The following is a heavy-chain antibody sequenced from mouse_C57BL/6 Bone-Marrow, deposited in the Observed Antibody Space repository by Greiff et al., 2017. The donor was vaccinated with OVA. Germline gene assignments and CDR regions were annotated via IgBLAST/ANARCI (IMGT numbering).Heavy chain of an antibody. D-gene: IGHD3-2*02. V-gene: IGHV5-15*04. CDR2: ISNLAYSI. Sequence: EVKLMESGGGLVQPGGSLKLSCAASGFTFSDYGMAWVRQAPRKGPEWVAFISNLAYSIYYADTVTGRFTISRENAKNTLYLEMSSLRSEDTAMYYCARRGTAQATNYAMDYWGQGTSVTVSS. CDR3: ARRGTAQATNYAMDY. J-gene: IGHJ4*01. CDR1: GFTFSDYG.